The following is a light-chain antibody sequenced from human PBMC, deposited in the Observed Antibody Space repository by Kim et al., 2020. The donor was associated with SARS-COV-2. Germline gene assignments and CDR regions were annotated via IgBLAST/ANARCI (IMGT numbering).Light chain of an antibody. V-gene: IGLV2-8*01. CDR2: EVS. CDR3: SSYAAISNFV. CDR1: RSDVGGYTY. J-gene: IGLJ1*01. Sequence: GHSVTLSCTTTRSDVGGYTYVSWYPQHPGKAPKLMIYEVSKRPSGVPDRFSGSKSGNPASLTVSGLQAEDEADYYCSSYAAISNFVFGTGTKVTVL.